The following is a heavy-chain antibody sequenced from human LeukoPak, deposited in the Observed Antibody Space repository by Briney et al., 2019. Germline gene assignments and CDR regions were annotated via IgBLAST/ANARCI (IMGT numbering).Heavy chain of an antibody. V-gene: IGHV3-7*01. CDR1: GFTFSSSW. CDR3: TRSRRDGNDY. Sequence: LPGGSLRLSCAASGFTFSSSWMSWVRQAPGKGLDWVANINEDGSAKYYVDSVKGRFTISRDNAKRSLDLQVNSLRAEDTAVYYCTRSRRDGNDYWGQGTLVTVSS. J-gene: IGHJ4*02. D-gene: IGHD5-24*01. CDR2: INEDGSAK.